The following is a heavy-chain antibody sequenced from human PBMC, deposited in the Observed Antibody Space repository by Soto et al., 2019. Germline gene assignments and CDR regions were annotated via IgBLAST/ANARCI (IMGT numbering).Heavy chain of an antibody. D-gene: IGHD2-21*01. CDR3: ARDQSYGGAFDY. V-gene: IGHV1-18*01. J-gene: IGHJ4*02. CDR1: GYTFTSYG. Sequence: ASVKVSCKASGYTFTSYGISWVRQAPGQGLEWMGWISAYSGNRNYAQKFQGRVTMTTDTSTSTAYMELRSLRSDDTAVYYCARDQSYGGAFDYWGQGTLVTVSS. CDR2: ISAYSGNR.